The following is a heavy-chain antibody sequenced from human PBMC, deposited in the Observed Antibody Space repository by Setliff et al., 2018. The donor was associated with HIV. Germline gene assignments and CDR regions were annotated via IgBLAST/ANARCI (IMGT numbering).Heavy chain of an antibody. Sequence: GASVKVSCKASGATFSNSALTWVRQAPGQGLEWMGGSIPLFKTVNYAQKFQGRLTIRTDELMTTAYMELSSLKSEDTAVYYCASGSGYCRNGDCYIGVHKNPDKYFYDYWGQGTLVTVSS. CDR2: SIPLFKTV. D-gene: IGHD2-8*01. CDR1: GATFSNSA. J-gene: IGHJ4*02. V-gene: IGHV1-69*05. CDR3: ASGSGYCRNGDCYIGVHKNPDKYFYDY.